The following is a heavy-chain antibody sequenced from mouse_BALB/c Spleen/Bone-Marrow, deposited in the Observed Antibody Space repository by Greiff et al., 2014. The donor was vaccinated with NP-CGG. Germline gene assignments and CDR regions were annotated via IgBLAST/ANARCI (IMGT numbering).Heavy chain of an antibody. CDR2: INPDSSTI. CDR1: GFDFSRFW. J-gene: IGHJ3*01. V-gene: IGHV4-1*02. CDR3: AGNGYYGWIAY. Sequence: EVQRVESGGGLVQPGGSLKLSCAASGFDFSRFWMTWVRQAPGKGLEWIGEINPDSSTINYTPSLKDKFIISRDNAKNTLYLQMSKVRSEDTALYYCAGNGYYGWIAYWGQGTLVTVSA. D-gene: IGHD2-3*01.